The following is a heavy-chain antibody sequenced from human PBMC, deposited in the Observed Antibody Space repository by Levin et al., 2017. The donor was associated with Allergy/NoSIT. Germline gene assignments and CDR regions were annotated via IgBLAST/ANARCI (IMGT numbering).Heavy chain of an antibody. J-gene: IGHJ4*02. CDR2: IKPHGDQR. CDR1: GFTFNTYW. CDR3: ARGAADSSGVDY. D-gene: IGHD6-19*01. Sequence: GGSLRLSCAASGFTFNTYWMSWVRQTPGKGLEWVANIKPHGDQRVYVDSVKGRFTISRDNAKNSLYLQMNSLRDEDTAVYYCARGAADSSGVDYWGQGTLVTVSS. V-gene: IGHV3-7*01.